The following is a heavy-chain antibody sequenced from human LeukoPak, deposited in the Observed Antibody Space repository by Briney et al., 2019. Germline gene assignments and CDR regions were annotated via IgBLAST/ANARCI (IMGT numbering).Heavy chain of an antibody. V-gene: IGHV3-30*02. Sequence: PGGSLRLSCAASGFTFSSYGMHWVRQAPGKGLEWVAFIRYDGSNKYYADSVKGRFTISRDNAKNTLYLQMTSLRAEDTAVYYCARGAHIILMVYAYNWFDPWGQGTLVTVSS. J-gene: IGHJ5*02. D-gene: IGHD2-8*01. CDR1: GFTFSSYG. CDR3: ARGAHIILMVYAYNWFDP. CDR2: IRYDGSNK.